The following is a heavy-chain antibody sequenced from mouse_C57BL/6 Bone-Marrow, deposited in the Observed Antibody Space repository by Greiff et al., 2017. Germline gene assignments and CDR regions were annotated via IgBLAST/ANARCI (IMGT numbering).Heavy chain of an antibody. V-gene: IGHV2-2*01. CDR1: GFSLTSYG. CDR2: IWSGGST. J-gene: IGHJ1*03. Sequence: VKLVESGPGLVQPSQSLSITCTVSGFSLTSYGVHWVRQSPGKGLEWLGVIWSGGSTDYNAAFISRLNISKDNSKSQVFFKMNSLQADDTAIYYCARNDWTGYGSSYYWYFDVWGTGTTVTVSS. D-gene: IGHD1-1*01. CDR3: ARNDWTGYGSSYYWYFDV.